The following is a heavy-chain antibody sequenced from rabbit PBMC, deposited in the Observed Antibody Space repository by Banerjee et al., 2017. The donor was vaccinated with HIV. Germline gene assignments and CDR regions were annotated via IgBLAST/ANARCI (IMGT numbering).Heavy chain of an antibody. CDR1: GFSFNNKYV. J-gene: IGHJ6*01. D-gene: IGHD3-1*01. Sequence: QEQLEESGGDLVKPEGSLTLTCTASGFSFNNKYVMCWVRQAPGKGLEWIACINTSSGSTVYASWVNCRFSISKAASATVTLHMTSLTAADSVAYFCARDLAAVPGWNFGWWDPGTLVT. CDR2: INTSSGST. CDR3: ARDLAAVPGWNFGW. V-gene: IGHV1S45*01.